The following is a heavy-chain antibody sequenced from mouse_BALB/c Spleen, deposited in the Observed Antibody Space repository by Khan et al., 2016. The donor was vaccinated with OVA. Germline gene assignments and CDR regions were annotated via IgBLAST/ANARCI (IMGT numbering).Heavy chain of an antibody. Sequence: EVELVESGGDLVKPGGSLKLSCAASGFTFSTYGMSWVRQTPDKRLEWVATISSGGSYTYYVDSVKGRFTISRDNAKNTLYLQMSSLKSEYTAMYYCARLAYYYNSEGFAYWGQGTLVTVSA. CDR1: GFTFSTYG. D-gene: IGHD1-1*02. CDR2: ISSGGSYT. V-gene: IGHV5-6*01. CDR3: ARLAYYYNSEGFAY. J-gene: IGHJ3*01.